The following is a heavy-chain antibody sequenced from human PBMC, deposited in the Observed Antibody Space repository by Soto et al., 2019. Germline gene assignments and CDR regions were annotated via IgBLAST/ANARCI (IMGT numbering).Heavy chain of an antibody. CDR2: IYYSGST. Sequence: SETLSLTCTVSGGSISSYYWSWIRQPPGKGLEWIGYIYYSGSTNYNPSLKSRVTISVDTSKNQFSLKLSSVTAADTAVYYCARSAPNHYYYYYYMDVWGKGTTVTVSS. J-gene: IGHJ6*03. V-gene: IGHV4-59*08. CDR1: GGSISSYY. CDR3: ARSAPNHYYYYYYMDV.